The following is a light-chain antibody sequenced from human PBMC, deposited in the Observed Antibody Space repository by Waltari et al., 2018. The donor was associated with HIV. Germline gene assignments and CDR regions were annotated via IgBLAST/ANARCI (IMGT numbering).Light chain of an antibody. CDR3: CSYTGSTTWV. Sequence: QSALTQPASVSGSPGQSITISCTGTSSDVGSYNVVSWYQQHPGKAPKLMIYEDNKRPSGVSIRFSGSKSGNTASLTISGLQAEDEADYYCCSYTGSTTWVFGGGTKLTVL. V-gene: IGLV2-23*01. J-gene: IGLJ3*02. CDR1: SSDVGSYNV. CDR2: EDN.